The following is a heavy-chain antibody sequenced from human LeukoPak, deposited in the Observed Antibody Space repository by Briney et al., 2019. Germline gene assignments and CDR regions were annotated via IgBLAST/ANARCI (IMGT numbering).Heavy chain of an antibody. J-gene: IGHJ4*02. CDR1: GGSISSSSYY. CDR2: FYYSGST. D-gene: IGHD1-20*01. Sequence: SETLSLTCSVSGGSISSSSYYWGWIRQPPGKGLEWIGSFYYSGSTRYNPSLKSRATISVDTSKNHLSLKLSSVTAADTAVYYCARIDNWNDGGYWGQGTLVTVSS. CDR3: ARIDNWNDGGY. V-gene: IGHV4-39*02.